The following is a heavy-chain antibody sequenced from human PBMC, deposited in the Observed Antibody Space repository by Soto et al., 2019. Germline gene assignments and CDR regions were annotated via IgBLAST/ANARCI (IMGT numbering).Heavy chain of an antibody. V-gene: IGHV5-51*01. J-gene: IGHJ6*02. CDR3: ARLQGESLPGTYYYSGIDV. D-gene: IGHD2-21*01. CDR1: GYRFTSYW. Sequence: GESLKISCKGSGYRFTSYWIAWVRQMPGKGLKCMGIIQPDDSDTRYSPSFQGRVTISADKSISTAYLQWSGLKASDTAMYYCARLQGESLPGTYYYSGIDVWGQGTTVTVSS. CDR2: IQPDDSDT.